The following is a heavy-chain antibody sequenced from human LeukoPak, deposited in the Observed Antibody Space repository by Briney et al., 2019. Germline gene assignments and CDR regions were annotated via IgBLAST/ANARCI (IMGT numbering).Heavy chain of an antibody. CDR3: ARDLYYDILTGSFDY. D-gene: IGHD3-9*01. V-gene: IGHV3-74*03. J-gene: IGHJ4*02. Sequence: GGSLRLSCAASGFTFSGYWMHWVRQVPGKGLVCVSRINNDGSSTTYADSVKGRFTISRDNAKNTLYLQMNSLRAEDTAVYYCARDLYYDILTGSFDYWGQGTLVTVSS. CDR2: INNDGSST. CDR1: GFTFSGYW.